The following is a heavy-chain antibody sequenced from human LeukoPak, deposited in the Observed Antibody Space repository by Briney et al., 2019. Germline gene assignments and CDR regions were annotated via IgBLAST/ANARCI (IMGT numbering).Heavy chain of an antibody. Sequence: GRSLRLSYAASGSTFSSCAMHWVRQAPGKGLEWVAVISYDGSNKYYADSVKGRFTISRDYSKNTLYLQMNSLRAEDTAVYYCARGYDSTGYSLDYYHGMDVWGQGTTVTVSS. D-gene: IGHD3-22*01. CDR1: GSTFSSCA. CDR2: ISYDGSNK. V-gene: IGHV3-30*04. CDR3: ARGYDSTGYSLDYYHGMDV. J-gene: IGHJ6*02.